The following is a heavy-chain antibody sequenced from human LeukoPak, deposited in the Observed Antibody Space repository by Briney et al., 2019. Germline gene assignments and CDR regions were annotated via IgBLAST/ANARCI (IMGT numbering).Heavy chain of an antibody. CDR1: SDSFSDYF. CDR3: ARSEHNSGSYYFDS. CDR2: INHSGGT. J-gene: IGHJ4*02. Sequence: SETLSLTCAVYSDSFSDYFWNWIRQPPGKGLEWIGEINHSGGTKFSPSLKSRVTISMDMSKNQFSLKLISVTAADTAVYYCARSEHNSGSYYFDSWGQGTLVTVSS. V-gene: IGHV4-34*01. D-gene: IGHD3-10*01.